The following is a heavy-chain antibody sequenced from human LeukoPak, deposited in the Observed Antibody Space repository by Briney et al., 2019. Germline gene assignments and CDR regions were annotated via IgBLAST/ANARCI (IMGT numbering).Heavy chain of an antibody. CDR2: ITDSGDDT. Sequence: GGSLRLSCVASGLTVSNHWMSWVRQAPGKGLEWVSVITDSGDDTHHADSVKGRFTMSRDNSKNTLYLQLNSLRAEDTAVYYCAKSPLRYCTVSTCYPLDYWGQGTLVTVSS. D-gene: IGHD2-8*02. CDR1: GLTVSNHW. CDR3: AKSPLRYCTVSTCYPLDY. V-gene: IGHV3-23*01. J-gene: IGHJ4*02.